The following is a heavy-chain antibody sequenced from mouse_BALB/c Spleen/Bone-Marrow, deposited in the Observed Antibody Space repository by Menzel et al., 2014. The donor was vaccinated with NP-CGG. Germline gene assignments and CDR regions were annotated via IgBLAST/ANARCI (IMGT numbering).Heavy chain of an antibody. V-gene: IGHV2-2*01. D-gene: IGHD2-14*01. CDR3: ARKGRRYDYYYAMDY. CDR2: IWSGGST. CDR1: GFSLSSYG. Sequence: VQLVESGPGLVQPSQNLSITCTVSGFSLSSYGVHWVRQSPGKGLEWLGEIWSGGSTDYNAASISRLSINKDNSKSQVFLKMNSLQADDTAIYYCARKGRRYDYYYAMDYWGQGTSITVSS. J-gene: IGHJ4*01.